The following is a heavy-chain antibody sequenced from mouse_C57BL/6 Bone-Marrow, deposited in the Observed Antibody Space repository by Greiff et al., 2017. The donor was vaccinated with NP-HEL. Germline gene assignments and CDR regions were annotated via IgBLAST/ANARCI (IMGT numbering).Heavy chain of an antibody. V-gene: IGHV1-42*01. Sequence: EVKLMESVPELVKPGASVKISCKASGYSFTGYYMNWVKQSPEKSLEWIGEINPSTGGTTYNQKFKAKATLTVDKSSSTAYMQLKSLTSEDSAVYYCARCGYGLDYWGQGTTLTVSS. D-gene: IGHD1-1*01. CDR1: GYSFTGYY. J-gene: IGHJ2*01. CDR3: ARCGYGLDY. CDR2: INPSTGGT.